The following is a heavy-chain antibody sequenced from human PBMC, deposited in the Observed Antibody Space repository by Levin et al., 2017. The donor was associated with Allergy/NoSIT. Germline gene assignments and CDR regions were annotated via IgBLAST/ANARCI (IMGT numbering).Heavy chain of an antibody. V-gene: IGHV1-69*01. CDR3: ASLRDRLY. CDR2: IQPVLKTV. J-gene: IGHJ4*02. Sequence: GGSLRLSCKVAGDTFKTYAVHWVRQAPGQGLEWMGVIQPVLKTVKHSESFPGRVTITADDSASTVYMEVSSLTSEDTAVYYCASLRDRLYWGQGTLVTVPS. CDR1: GDTFKTYA.